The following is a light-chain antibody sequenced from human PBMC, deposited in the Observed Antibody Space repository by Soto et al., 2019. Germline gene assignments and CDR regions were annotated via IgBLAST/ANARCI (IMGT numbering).Light chain of an antibody. Sequence: DIQMTQSPSSLSASAVDRVTITCRASQSIDRWLAWYQQKPGKAPKLLIFDASNLETGVPSRFSGSGSGTDFTFTISSLQPEDIATYYCQQYDNLPITFGQGTRLEIK. CDR3: QQYDNLPIT. CDR2: DAS. J-gene: IGKJ5*01. V-gene: IGKV1-33*01. CDR1: QSIDRW.